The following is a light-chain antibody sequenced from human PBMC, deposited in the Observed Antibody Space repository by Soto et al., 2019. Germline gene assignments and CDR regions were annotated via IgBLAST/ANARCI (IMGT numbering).Light chain of an antibody. V-gene: IGLV2-8*01. CDR3: SSYAGSNNFVV. Sequence: QPALTQPPSASGSPGQSVTISCTGTSSDVGGYNYVSWYQHHPGKAPRLMIYEVSKRPSGVPDRFSGSKSGNTASLTVSGLQAEDEADYYCSSYAGSNNFVVFGGGTKLTVL. J-gene: IGLJ2*01. CDR1: SSDVGGYNY. CDR2: EVS.